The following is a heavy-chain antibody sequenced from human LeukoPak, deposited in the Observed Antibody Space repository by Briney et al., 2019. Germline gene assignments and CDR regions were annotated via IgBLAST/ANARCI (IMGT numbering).Heavy chain of an antibody. Sequence: PSETLSLTCTVSGGSISSGGYYWSWIRQHPGKGLEWIGYIYYSGSTCYNPSLKSRVTISVDTSKNQFSLTLSSVTAADTAVYYCARDGTHCSGGSCYSTFDYWGQGTLVTVSS. V-gene: IGHV4-31*03. D-gene: IGHD2-15*01. CDR2: IYYSGST. CDR3: ARDGTHCSGGSCYSTFDY. CDR1: GGSISSGGYY. J-gene: IGHJ4*02.